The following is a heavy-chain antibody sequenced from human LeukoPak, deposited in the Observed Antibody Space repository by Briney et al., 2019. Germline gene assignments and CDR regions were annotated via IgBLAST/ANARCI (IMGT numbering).Heavy chain of an antibody. CDR3: AREGTGND. CDR2: ITPSGTTK. D-gene: IGHD3-10*01. CDR1: GFSFSDYY. J-gene: IGHJ3*01. V-gene: IGHV3-11*04. Sequence: GGSLRLSCAASGFSFSDYYMSWIRQAPGKGLEWVAYITPSGTTKTYADPVEGRFFISRDNAQSSVTLDMNSLRVEDTGVYYCAREGTGNDWGQGTWVTVSS.